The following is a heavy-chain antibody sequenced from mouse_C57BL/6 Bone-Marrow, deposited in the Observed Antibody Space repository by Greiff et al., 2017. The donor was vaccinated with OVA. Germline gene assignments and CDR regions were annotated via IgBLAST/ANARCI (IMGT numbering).Heavy chain of an antibody. CDR1: GFTFSSYA. Sequence: DVKLVESGGGLVKPGESLKLSCAASGFTFSSYAMSWVRQTPEKRLEWVATISDGGSYTYYPDNVKGRFTISRDNAKSNLYLQMSHLKSEDTAMYYCARVYDGYYDFDYWGQGTTLTVSS. J-gene: IGHJ2*01. CDR2: ISDGGSYT. D-gene: IGHD2-3*01. V-gene: IGHV5-4*03. CDR3: ARVYDGYYDFDY.